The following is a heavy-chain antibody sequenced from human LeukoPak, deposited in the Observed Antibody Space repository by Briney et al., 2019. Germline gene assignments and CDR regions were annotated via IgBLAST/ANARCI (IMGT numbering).Heavy chain of an antibody. V-gene: IGHV3-33*01. CDR3: ARVVWKVYYYGSGTFLDV. Sequence: GGSLRLCCAASGFTVSSYGMHWVRQATGKGLEWMAVIWYDGSNKYYADSVKGRFTITRDNSTNTLYLQMNSLRAEDTAVYYCARVVWKVYYYGSGTFLDVWAKGPRSPSP. D-gene: IGHD3-10*01. CDR2: IWYDGSNK. CDR1: GFTVSSYG. J-gene: IGHJ6*02.